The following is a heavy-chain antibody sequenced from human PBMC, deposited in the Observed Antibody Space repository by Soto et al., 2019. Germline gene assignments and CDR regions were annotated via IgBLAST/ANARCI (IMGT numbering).Heavy chain of an antibody. D-gene: IGHD3-22*01. CDR2: IYYSGGT. Sequence: PGKGLEWIGYIYYSGGTYYNPSLKSRVTISVDTSKNQFSLELSSVTAADTAVYYCASIYDSSGYYYGNNWFDPWGQGTLVTVYS. V-gene: IGHV4-31*02. CDR3: ASIYDSSGYYYGNNWFDP. J-gene: IGHJ5*02.